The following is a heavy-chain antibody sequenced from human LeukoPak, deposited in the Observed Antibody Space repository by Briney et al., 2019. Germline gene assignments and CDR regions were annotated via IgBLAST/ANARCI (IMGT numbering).Heavy chain of an antibody. Sequence: PGGSLRLSCAASAFTFSRYWMSWVRQAPGRGLEWVSAISGSGGTTDYAGSVKGRFTISRDNSKDTLYLQMNSLRAEDTALYYCAKDSDELIAAAFNWFDPWGQGTLVTVSS. D-gene: IGHD6-13*01. V-gene: IGHV3-23*01. CDR2: ISGSGGTT. CDR1: AFTFSRYW. CDR3: AKDSDELIAAAFNWFDP. J-gene: IGHJ5*02.